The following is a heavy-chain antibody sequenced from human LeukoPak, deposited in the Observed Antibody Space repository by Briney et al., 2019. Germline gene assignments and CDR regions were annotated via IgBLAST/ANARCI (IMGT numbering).Heavy chain of an antibody. J-gene: IGHJ6*02. V-gene: IGHV3-7*01. CDR2: IKQDGSEK. Sequence: GGSLRLSCAASGFTFSSYWMSWVRQAPGKGLEWVANIKQDGSEKYYVDSVKGRFTISRDNAKNSLYLQMNSLRTEDTAVYYCARSRNDYYYYYGMDVWGQGTTVTVSS. CDR1: GFTFSSYW. CDR3: ARSRNDYYYYYGMDV.